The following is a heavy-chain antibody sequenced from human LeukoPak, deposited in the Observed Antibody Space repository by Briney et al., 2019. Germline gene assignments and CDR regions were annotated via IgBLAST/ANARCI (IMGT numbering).Heavy chain of an antibody. CDR2: IYYSGRT. CDR1: GGSISSYY. D-gene: IGHD3-10*01. Sequence: SETLSLTCSVSGGSISSYYWSWIRQPPGKGLEWIGYIYYSGRTNYNPSLKSRVTISVDTSRIQFSLKLSSVTAADTAVYYCARNYYGSGAFDIWGQGTMVTVSS. V-gene: IGHV4-59*01. CDR3: ARNYYGSGAFDI. J-gene: IGHJ3*02.